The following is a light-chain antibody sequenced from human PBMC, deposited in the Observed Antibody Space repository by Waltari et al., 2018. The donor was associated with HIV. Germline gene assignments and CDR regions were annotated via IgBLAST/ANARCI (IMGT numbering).Light chain of an antibody. CDR1: APNIGSHA. J-gene: IGLJ2*01. V-gene: IGLV1-36*01. CDR3: AAWDDGLNGVI. Sequence: QSVLTQSPSVSEAPGQSVTISCSGSAPNIGSHAVTWYQQFPGKPPRLLVYNDDLILSGVSDRLSASKSGTSASLAINDLQSEHESHYYCAAWDDGLNGVIFGGGTKVTVL. CDR2: NDD.